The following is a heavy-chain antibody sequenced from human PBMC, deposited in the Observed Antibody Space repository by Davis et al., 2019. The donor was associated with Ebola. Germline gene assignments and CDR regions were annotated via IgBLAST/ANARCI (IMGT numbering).Heavy chain of an antibody. D-gene: IGHD5-12*01. CDR1: GFTFSNFH. Sequence: GESLNISCAASGFTFSNFHIHWVRQTPGKGLEWVARIDPDGTGTNYADSVKGRFTISRDNAKNTLSLQMNSLRVEDTAVYYCVRDSGYYSHDYWGHGTLVTVSS. CDR2: IDPDGTGT. V-gene: IGHV3-74*01. J-gene: IGHJ4*01. CDR3: VRDSGYYSHDY.